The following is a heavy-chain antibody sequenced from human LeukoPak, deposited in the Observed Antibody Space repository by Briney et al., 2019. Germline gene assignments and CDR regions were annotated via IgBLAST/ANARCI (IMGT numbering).Heavy chain of an antibody. CDR2: IYSGGST. V-gene: IGHV3-53*01. J-gene: IGHJ3*02. Sequence: GGSLRLSCAASGFTVSSNYMSWVRQAPGKGLEWVSVIYSGGSTYYADSVKGRFTISRDNSKNTLYLQMNSLRAEDTAVYYCARVTTQLWSRDAFDIWGQGTMVTVSS. CDR1: GFTVSSNY. CDR3: ARVTTQLWSRDAFDI. D-gene: IGHD5-18*01.